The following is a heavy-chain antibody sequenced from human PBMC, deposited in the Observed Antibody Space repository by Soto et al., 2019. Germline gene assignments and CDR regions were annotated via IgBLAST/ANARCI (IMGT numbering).Heavy chain of an antibody. CDR3: AKGTHCSGGSCYATHLDY. Sequence: PGGSLRLSCAASGFTFSSYAMRWVRQAPGKGLEWVSAISGSGGSTYYADSVKGRFTISRDNSKNTLYLQMNSLRAEDTAVYYCAKGTHCSGGSCYATHLDYWGQGTLVTVSS. CDR1: GFTFSSYA. D-gene: IGHD2-15*01. CDR2: ISGSGGST. J-gene: IGHJ4*02. V-gene: IGHV3-23*01.